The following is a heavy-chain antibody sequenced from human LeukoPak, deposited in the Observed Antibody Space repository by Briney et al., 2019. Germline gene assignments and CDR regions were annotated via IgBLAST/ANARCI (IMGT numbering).Heavy chain of an antibody. CDR2: MNPNSGNT. J-gene: IGHJ6*02. V-gene: IGHV1-8*01. Sequence: ASVKVSCKASGHTFTSYDINWVRQATGQGLEWMGWMNPNSGNTGYAQKFQGRVTMTRNTSISTAYMELSSLRSEDTAVYYCARYCSSTSCYGYYYYYGMDVWGQGTTVTVSS. CDR3: ARYCSSTSCYGYYYYYGMDV. CDR1: GHTFTSYD. D-gene: IGHD2-2*01.